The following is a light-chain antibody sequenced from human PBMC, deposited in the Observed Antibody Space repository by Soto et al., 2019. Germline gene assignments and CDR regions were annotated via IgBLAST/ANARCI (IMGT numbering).Light chain of an antibody. V-gene: IGLV2-8*01. J-gene: IGLJ1*01. CDR3: SSYADTNTFR. Sequence: QSVLTQPPSASGSPGQSITISCSGTSSDVGGYNYVSWYQQRPGTAPKLIIYEVNERPSGVPDRVFGSKSGNTASLTVSGLQDDDEAAYYCSSYADTNTFRFGTGTKVTV. CDR2: EVN. CDR1: SSDVGGYNY.